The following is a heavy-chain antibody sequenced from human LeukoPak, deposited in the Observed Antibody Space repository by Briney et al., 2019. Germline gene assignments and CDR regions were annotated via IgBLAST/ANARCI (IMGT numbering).Heavy chain of an antibody. V-gene: IGHV1-18*01. J-gene: IGHJ4*02. CDR1: GYSFRNYG. CDR3: ARGGGGYYGSGSYLIDH. D-gene: IGHD3-10*01. Sequence: ASVKVSFKASGYSFRNYGISWVRQAPGQGLEYMGWISVYNGNTNYAQRLQGRVTMTADTSTSTVYMELRSLRSDDTAVYYCARGGGGYYGSGSYLIDHWGQGTLVTVSS. CDR2: ISVYNGNT.